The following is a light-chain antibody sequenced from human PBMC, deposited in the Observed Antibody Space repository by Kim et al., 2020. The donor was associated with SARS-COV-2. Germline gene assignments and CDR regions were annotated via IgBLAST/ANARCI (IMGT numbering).Light chain of an antibody. J-gene: IGLJ2*01. CDR3: QTWGTGIRV. V-gene: IGLV4-69*01. CDR2: LNSDGSH. CDR1: SGHSNYA. Sequence: ASVKLTCTLSSGHSNYAIAWHQQQPEKGPRYLMKLNSDGSHSKADGIPDRFSGSSSGAERYLTISSLQSDDEADYYCQTWGTGIRVFGGGTQLTVL.